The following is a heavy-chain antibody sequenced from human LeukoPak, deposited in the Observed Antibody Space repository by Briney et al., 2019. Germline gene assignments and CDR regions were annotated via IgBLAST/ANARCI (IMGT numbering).Heavy chain of an antibody. Sequence: SDTLSLTCAVSGGSISSVGYFWSWIRQPPGKGLEWIGYIYHSGSTYYNPSLKSRVTISVDRSKNQFSLKLSSVTAADTAVYYCARVFTRRGYYFDYWGQGTLVTVSS. D-gene: IGHD3-16*01. CDR3: ARVFTRRGYYFDY. V-gene: IGHV4-30-2*01. J-gene: IGHJ4*02. CDR1: GGSISSVGYF. CDR2: IYHSGST.